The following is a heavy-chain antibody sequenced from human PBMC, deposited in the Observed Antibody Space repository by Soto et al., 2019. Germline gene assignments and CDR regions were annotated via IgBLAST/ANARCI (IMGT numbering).Heavy chain of an antibody. CDR2: ISYDGSNK. CDR3: AKKKLAYSSGLPYYFDY. D-gene: IGHD6-19*01. CDR1: GFTFSSYA. V-gene: IGHV3-30-3*02. J-gene: IGHJ4*02. Sequence: QVQLVESGGGVVQPGRSLRLSCAASGFTFSSYAMHWVRQAPGKGLEWVAVISYDGSNKYYADSVKGRFTISRDNSKNTLYLQMNSLRAEDTAVYYCAKKKLAYSSGLPYYFDYWGQGTLVTVSS.